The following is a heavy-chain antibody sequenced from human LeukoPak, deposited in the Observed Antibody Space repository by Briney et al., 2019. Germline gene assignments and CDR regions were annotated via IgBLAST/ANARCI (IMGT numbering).Heavy chain of an antibody. CDR3: ARQGTAGRAGGHWFDP. CDR2: IFYSGST. J-gene: IGHJ5*02. D-gene: IGHD6-6*01. Sequence: SETLSLTCTVSGGSISTSNYYWGWIRQPPGKGLEWIGNIFYSGSTYYSPSLKSRVTISLDTSRNQFSLKLSSVTAADTAVYYCARQGTAGRAGGHWFDPWGQGTLVTVSS. V-gene: IGHV4-39*07. CDR1: GGSISTSNYY.